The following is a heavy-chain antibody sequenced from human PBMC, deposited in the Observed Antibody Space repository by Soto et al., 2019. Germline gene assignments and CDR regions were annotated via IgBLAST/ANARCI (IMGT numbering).Heavy chain of an antibody. J-gene: IGHJ4*02. CDR1: GFTFSSYA. Sequence: SLRLSCAPSGFTFSSYAMHWVRQAPGKGLEWVAVISYDGSNKYYADSVKGRFTISRDNSKNTLYRQMNSLRAEDTAVYYCARATFNYFDYWGQGTLVTVSS. V-gene: IGHV3-30-3*01. D-gene: IGHD3-16*01. CDR3: ARATFNYFDY. CDR2: ISYDGSNK.